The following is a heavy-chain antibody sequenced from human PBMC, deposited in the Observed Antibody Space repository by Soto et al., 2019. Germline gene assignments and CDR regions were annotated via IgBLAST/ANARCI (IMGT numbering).Heavy chain of an antibody. J-gene: IGHJ5*02. V-gene: IGHV4-4*07. Sequence: SETLSLTCTVSCGSISSYYWSWIRQPAGKGLEWIGRIYTSGSTNYNPSLKSRVTMSVDTSKNQFSLKLSSVTAADTAVYYCARELAAAPTIDWFDPWGQGTLVTV. CDR2: IYTSGST. CDR1: CGSISSYY. CDR3: ARELAAAPTIDWFDP. D-gene: IGHD6-13*01.